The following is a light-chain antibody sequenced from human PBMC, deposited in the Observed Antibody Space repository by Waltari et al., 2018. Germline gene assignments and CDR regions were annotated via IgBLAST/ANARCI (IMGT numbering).Light chain of an antibody. CDR3: SSYTGSNTLL. CDR1: SSDVGGDKY. V-gene: IGLV2-14*03. Sequence: QSALTQPASVSGSPGQSITISCAGTSSDVGGDKYVSWHQQHPGKAPKLRIYDVSKRPSGVSNRISGSKSGNPASLTISGLQAEDEADYYCSSYTGSNTLLFGGGTKLTVL. CDR2: DVS. J-gene: IGLJ2*01.